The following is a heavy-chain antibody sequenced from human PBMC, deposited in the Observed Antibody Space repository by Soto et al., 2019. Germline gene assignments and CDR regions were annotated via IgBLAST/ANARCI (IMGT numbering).Heavy chain of an antibody. D-gene: IGHD3-9*01. CDR2: ISPYNGTT. CDR3: ARGRYYDFLKASYGMDV. Sequence: ASVKVSCKASGYTFTTYGISWVRQAPGQGLEWMGWISPYNGTTKYAEKFQGEMTMTTDTATSTAYMELSSLRSEDTAVYYCARGRYYDFLKASYGMDVWGQGTTVTVSS. V-gene: IGHV1-18*04. J-gene: IGHJ6*02. CDR1: GYTFTTYG.